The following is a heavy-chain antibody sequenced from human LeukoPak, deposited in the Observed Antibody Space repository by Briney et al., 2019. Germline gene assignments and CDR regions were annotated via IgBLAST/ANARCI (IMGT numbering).Heavy chain of an antibody. Sequence: PGGSLRLSCAASGSTFSSYAMHWVRQAPGKGLEWVAVISYDGSNKYYADSVKGRFTISRDNSKNTLYLQMNSLRAEDTAVYYCARTYYDFWSGYSQYYYGMDVWGQGTTVTVSS. D-gene: IGHD3-3*01. J-gene: IGHJ6*02. CDR1: GSTFSSYA. CDR3: ARTYYDFWSGYSQYYYGMDV. V-gene: IGHV3-30*04. CDR2: ISYDGSNK.